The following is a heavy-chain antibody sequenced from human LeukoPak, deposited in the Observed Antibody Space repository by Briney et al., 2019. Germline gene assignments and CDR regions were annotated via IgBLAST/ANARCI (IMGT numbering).Heavy chain of an antibody. CDR1: GGSMSSYY. CDR2: IYYSGST. D-gene: IGHD3-9*01. CDR3: ARGPTYYDILTGYYPPYFDY. V-gene: IGHV4-59*01. J-gene: IGHJ4*02. Sequence: SETLSLTCTVSGGSMSSYYWSWIRQPPGEGLEWIGYIYYSGSTNYNPSLKSRVTISVDTSKNQFSLKLSSVTAADTAVYYCARGPTYYDILTGYYPPYFDYWGQGTLVTVSS.